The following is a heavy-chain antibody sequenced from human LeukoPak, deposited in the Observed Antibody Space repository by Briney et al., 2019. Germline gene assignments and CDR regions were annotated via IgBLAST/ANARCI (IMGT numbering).Heavy chain of an antibody. CDR2: IYPGDSDT. J-gene: IGHJ4*02. V-gene: IGHV5-51*01. D-gene: IGHD3-9*01. CDR1: GYNFTSFW. Sequence: GESLPRFCKGFGYNFTSFWIGWVREMPGKGLEWTGTIYPGDSDTRYSPSFQGQVTISADKSITTAYLQWSSLKASDTAMYYCARRGDILTGFASWGQGTLVTVSS. CDR3: ARRGDILTGFAS.